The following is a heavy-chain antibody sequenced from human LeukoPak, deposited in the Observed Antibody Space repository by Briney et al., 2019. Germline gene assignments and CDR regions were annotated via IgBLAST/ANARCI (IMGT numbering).Heavy chain of an antibody. V-gene: IGHV3-7*01. CDR3: AREKMLP. CDR1: GFTFSTYW. J-gene: IGHJ1*01. CDR2: IKHDGSEK. Sequence: GGSLRLSCAASGFTFSTYWMNWVPQAPGKGLEWVANIKHDGSEKYYVDSVMGRFTISRDNAKNSLYLQMNSLRAEDTAVYYCAREKMLPWGQGTLVTVSS. D-gene: IGHD3-10*02.